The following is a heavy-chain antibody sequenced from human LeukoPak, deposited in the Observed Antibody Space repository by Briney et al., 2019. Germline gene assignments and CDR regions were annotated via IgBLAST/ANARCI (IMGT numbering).Heavy chain of an antibody. CDR1: GGSINNNY. CDR3: ARDQHYYYYYMDV. J-gene: IGHJ6*03. Sequence: PSETLSLTCTVSGGSINNNYWTWIRQPAGKGLEWIGRIYTTGNTNYNPSLQSRVTMSVDTSKNQFSLKLSSVTAADTAVYYCARDQHYYYYYMDVWGKGTTVTVSS. V-gene: IGHV4-4*07. CDR2: IYTTGNT.